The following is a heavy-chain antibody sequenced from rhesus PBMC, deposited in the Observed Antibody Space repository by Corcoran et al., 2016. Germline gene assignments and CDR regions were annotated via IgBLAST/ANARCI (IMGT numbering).Heavy chain of an antibody. Sequence: QVQLQESGPGVVKPSETLSLTCAVSGGSISDSYRWSWIRQPPGKGLEWIGYIYGSSTSTNYNPSLKSRVTISKDTSNNQFSLKLSSVTAADTAVYYCARVWGGSWTCDYWGQGVLVTVSS. D-gene: IGHD6-25*01. V-gene: IGHV4S10*01. J-gene: IGHJ4*01. CDR2: IYGSSTST. CDR1: GGSISDSYR. CDR3: ARVWGGSWTCDY.